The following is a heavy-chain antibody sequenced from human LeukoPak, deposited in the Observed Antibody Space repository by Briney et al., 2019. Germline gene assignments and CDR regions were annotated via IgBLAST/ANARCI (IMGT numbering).Heavy chain of an antibody. D-gene: IGHD5-24*01. Sequence: PGGSLRLSCAASGFTFSSFAIHWVRQAPGKGLEWVTVISHDGSKKYYADSVKGRFIISRDNSKNTLYLQTSSLRTDDTAVYYCARGRDGYNSGWFDPWGQGILVIVSS. CDR2: ISHDGSKK. CDR3: ARGRDGYNSGWFDP. J-gene: IGHJ5*02. V-gene: IGHV3-30-3*01. CDR1: GFTFSSFA.